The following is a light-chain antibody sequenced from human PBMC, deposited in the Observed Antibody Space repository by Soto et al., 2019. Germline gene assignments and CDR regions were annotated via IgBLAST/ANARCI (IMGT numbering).Light chain of an antibody. CDR2: DDG. CDR1: NIGSKS. J-gene: IGLJ1*01. CDR3: QVWESSSGHYV. Sequence: SYELTHPPSVSVAPGRTATITCGGNNIGSKSVHWYQQRPGQAPVLVVYDDGDRPSGIPERFAGSNSGNTATLTISRVEAGDEADYYCQVWESSSGHYVFGSGTKVTVL. V-gene: IGLV3-21*03.